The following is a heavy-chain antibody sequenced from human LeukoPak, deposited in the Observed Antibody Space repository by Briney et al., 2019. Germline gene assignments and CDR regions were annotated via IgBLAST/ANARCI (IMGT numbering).Heavy chain of an antibody. CDR3: ARDRSLYTSMLDS. V-gene: IGHV1-18*01. Sequence: ASMKLSCKASGYNFSNYGISWVRQAPGQGLEWVGWISGYNGNTNYAQKLQGRVTMTTDTSTTTAYMELRSLRSDDTAVYYCARDRSLYTSMLDSWGQGTLVTVSS. J-gene: IGHJ4*02. D-gene: IGHD2-2*02. CDR2: ISGYNGNT. CDR1: GYNFSNYG.